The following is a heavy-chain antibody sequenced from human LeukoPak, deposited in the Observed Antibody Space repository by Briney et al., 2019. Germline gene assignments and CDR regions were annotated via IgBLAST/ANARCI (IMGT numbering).Heavy chain of an antibody. CDR2: IYPGDSDT. CDR1: GYSFTSYW. Sequence: GESLKISCKGSGYSFTSYWIGWLRQMPGKGLEWMGIIYPGDSDTRYSPSFQGQVTISADKSISTAYLQWSSLKASDTAMYYCARHPWSGYYNNWFDPWGQGTLVTVSS. D-gene: IGHD3-3*01. J-gene: IGHJ5*02. CDR3: ARHPWSGYYNNWFDP. V-gene: IGHV5-51*01.